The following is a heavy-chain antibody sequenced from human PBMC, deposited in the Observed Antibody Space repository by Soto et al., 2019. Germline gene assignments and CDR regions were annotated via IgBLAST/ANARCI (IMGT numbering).Heavy chain of an antibody. CDR3: ARHAGFCSYRCYYFYALDV. V-gene: IGHV6-1*01. D-gene: IGHD5-18*01. Sequence: SPTLSLACAISGASVSSSSAAWNWIRPSPSRGFEWLGRTYYRPKWYNEYGLSLQSRISINPDTANNRFSLQLHSVTPQRTDVYYCARHAGFCSYRCYYFYALDVWGQGATVTVCS. CDR2: TYYRPKWYN. CDR1: GASVSSSSAA. J-gene: IGHJ6*02.